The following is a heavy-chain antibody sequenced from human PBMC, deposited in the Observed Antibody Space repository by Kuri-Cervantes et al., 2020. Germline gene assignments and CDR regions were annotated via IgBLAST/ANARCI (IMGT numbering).Heavy chain of an antibody. D-gene: IGHD2/OR15-2a*01. CDR1: GYTFTTYY. CDR2: IDPSGGST. J-gene: IGHJ6*02. CDR3: ARDFAPLSYYYYGMDV. V-gene: IGHV1-2*02. Sequence: ASVKVSCKAVGYTFTTYYMHWVRQAPGQGLEWMGRIDPSGGSTTYAQKFQGRVTMTRDTSISTAYMELSRLRSDDTAVYYCARDFAPLSYYYYGMDVWGQGTTVTVSS.